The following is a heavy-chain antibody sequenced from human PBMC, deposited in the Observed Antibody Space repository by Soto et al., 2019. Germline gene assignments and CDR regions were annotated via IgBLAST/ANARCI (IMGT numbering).Heavy chain of an antibody. D-gene: IGHD2-21*02. CDR3: AKDGIVVVTAINY. J-gene: IGHJ4*02. CDR1: GFTFSSYA. V-gene: IGHV3-23*01. CDR2: ISDSGGST. Sequence: EVQLLESGGGLVQPGGSLRLSCAASGFTFSSYAMSWVRQAPGKGLEWVSTISDSGGSTYYADSVKGRFTISRDNSKNTLYLQMNSLRAEDTAVYYCAKDGIVVVTAINYWGQGTLVTVSS.